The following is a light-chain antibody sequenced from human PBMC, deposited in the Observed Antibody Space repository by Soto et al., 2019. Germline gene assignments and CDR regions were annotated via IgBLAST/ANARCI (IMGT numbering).Light chain of an antibody. J-gene: IGLJ2*01. CDR3: CSYAGRGTSTVV. Sequence: QSALTQPASVSGSPGQSITISCTGTSSDVGSYNLVSWYQQHPGKAPKLMIYEVSKRPSGVSYRFSGSKSDNTASLTISGLQAEDEADYYCCSYAGRGTSTVVFGGGTKLTVL. V-gene: IGLV2-23*02. CDR2: EVS. CDR1: SSDVGSYNL.